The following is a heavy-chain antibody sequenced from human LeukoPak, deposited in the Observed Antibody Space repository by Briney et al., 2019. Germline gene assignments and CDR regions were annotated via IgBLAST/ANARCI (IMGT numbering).Heavy chain of an antibody. D-gene: IGHD3-22*01. CDR1: GFTFSSYG. V-gene: IGHV3-23*01. CDR2: ISGSGGST. Sequence: PGGSLRLSCAASGFTFSSYGMSWVRQAPGKGLEWVSSISGSGGSTYYADSVKGRLTISRDNSKNTLYLQMNSLRAEDTAVYYCAKDRPSSYYYDSSGRYYFDYWGQGTLVTVSS. CDR3: AKDRPSSYYYDSSGRYYFDY. J-gene: IGHJ4*02.